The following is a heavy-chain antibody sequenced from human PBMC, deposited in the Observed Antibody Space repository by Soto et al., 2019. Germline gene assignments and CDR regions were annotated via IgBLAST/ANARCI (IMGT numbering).Heavy chain of an antibody. CDR3: ARGVTVTTDFDY. J-gene: IGHJ4*02. CDR2: INHSGST. CDR1: DGSFSGYY. Sequence: PSEPKSLPCAVVDGSFSGYYWRWIPQTPGKGLEWIGEINHSGSTNYNPSLKSRVTISVDTSKNQFSLKLSSVTAADTAVYYCARGVTVTTDFDYWGQGTQVTVS. V-gene: IGHV4-34*01. D-gene: IGHD4-17*01.